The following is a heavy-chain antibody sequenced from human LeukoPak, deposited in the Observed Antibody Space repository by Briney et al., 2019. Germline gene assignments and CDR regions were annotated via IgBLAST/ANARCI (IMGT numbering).Heavy chain of an antibody. CDR1: GGSISSGGYY. CDR2: IYHSGST. CDR3: ARELWFGEWGTRGFDP. D-gene: IGHD3-10*01. Sequence: SQTLSLTCTVSGGSISSGGYYWSWIRQPPGKGLEWIGYIYHSGSTYYNPSLKSRVTISVDRSKNQFSLKLSSVTAADTAVYYCARELWFGEWGTRGFDPWGQGTLVTVSS. V-gene: IGHV4-30-2*01. J-gene: IGHJ5*02.